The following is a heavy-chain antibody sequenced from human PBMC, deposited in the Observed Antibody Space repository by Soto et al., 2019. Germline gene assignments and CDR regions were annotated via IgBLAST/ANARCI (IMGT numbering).Heavy chain of an antibody. V-gene: IGHV3-23*01. D-gene: IGHD3-3*01. CDR1: GFTFSSYA. CDR2: ISGSGGST. Sequence: GGSLRLSCAASGFTFSSYAMSWVRQAPGKGLEWVSAISGSGGSTYYADSVKGRFTISRDNSKNTLYLQMNSLRAEDTAVYYGAKDLFAAGVDVYYYYGMDVWGQGTTVTVSS. CDR3: AKDLFAAGVDVYYYYGMDV. J-gene: IGHJ6*02.